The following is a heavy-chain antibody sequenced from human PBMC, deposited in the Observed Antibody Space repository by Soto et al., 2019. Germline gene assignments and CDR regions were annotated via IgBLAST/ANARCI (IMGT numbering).Heavy chain of an antibody. CDR1: GFTVSSNY. D-gene: IGHD6-19*01. V-gene: IGHV3-53*02. Sequence: EVQLVETGGGLIQPGGSLRLSCAASGFTVSSNYMSWVRQAPGKGLEWVSVIYSGGSTYYADSVKGRFTISRDNSKNTLYLQLNSLRAEDTAVYYCARERIGSSGNYYYGMDVWGQGTTVTVSS. J-gene: IGHJ6*02. CDR2: IYSGGST. CDR3: ARERIGSSGNYYYGMDV.